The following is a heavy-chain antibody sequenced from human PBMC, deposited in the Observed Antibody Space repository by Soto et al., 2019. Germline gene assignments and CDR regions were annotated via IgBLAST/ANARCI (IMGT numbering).Heavy chain of an antibody. J-gene: IGHJ4*02. Sequence: SETLSLTCTVSGGSLNISCWSWIRQPPGKGLEWIGFICYSGSTKYNPSLKSRVTISVDPSKNYFSLKLSSVTAADTAVYYCARAPGIVATIAATEFDSWGLGTLLPVSS. CDR2: ICYSGST. CDR1: GGSLNISC. CDR3: ARAPGIVATIAATEFDS. D-gene: IGHD5-12*01. V-gene: IGHV4-59*12.